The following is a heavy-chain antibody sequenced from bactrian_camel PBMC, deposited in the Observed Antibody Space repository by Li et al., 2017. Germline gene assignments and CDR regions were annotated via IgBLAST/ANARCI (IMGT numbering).Heavy chain of an antibody. CDR3: ARSRFVVRGCDLSTSGYYY. J-gene: IGHJ4*01. CDR2: IGRDGIT. D-gene: IGHD5*01. Sequence: QVQLVESGGGSVQAGGSLRLSCAASGYTVSSTRMGWFRQAPGKEREGVACIGRDGITMYSDSVKGRFTISKDNAMNTLYLQMDSLKPEDSAMYYCARSRFVVRGCDLSTSGYYYGGQGTQVTVSS. V-gene: IGHV3S68*01. CDR1: GYTVSSTR.